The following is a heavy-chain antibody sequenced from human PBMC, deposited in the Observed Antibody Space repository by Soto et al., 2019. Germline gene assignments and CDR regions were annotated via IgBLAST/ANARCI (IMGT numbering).Heavy chain of an antibody. V-gene: IGHV4-39*01. J-gene: IGHJ4*02. D-gene: IGHD2-15*01. CDR3: ARLTVVTPQFDY. Sequence: QLQLQESGPGLVKPSETLSLTCTVSGGSISSSSYYWGWIRQPPGKGLEWIGSIYYSGSTYYNPSLKSRVTISVDKSKNQFSLKLSSMTASDTAVYFCARLTVVTPQFDYCGQGTLVTVSS. CDR2: IYYSGST. CDR1: GGSISSSSYY.